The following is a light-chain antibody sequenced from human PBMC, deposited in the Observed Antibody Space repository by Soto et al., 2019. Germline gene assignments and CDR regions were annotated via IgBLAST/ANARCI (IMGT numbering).Light chain of an antibody. Sequence: QSALTQPPSVSGSPGQSVPISCTGTSRDIGSYNRVSWYQQPPGTAPKLMVYEVSNRPSGVPDRLSGSKSGNTASLTISGLQDEDQADYYCSSYTSSSTYVFGTGTKVTLL. J-gene: IGLJ1*01. V-gene: IGLV2-18*02. CDR2: EVS. CDR1: SRDIGSYNR. CDR3: SSYTSSSTYV.